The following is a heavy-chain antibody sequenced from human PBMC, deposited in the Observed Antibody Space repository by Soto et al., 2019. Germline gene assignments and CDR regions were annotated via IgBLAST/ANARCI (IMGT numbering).Heavy chain of an antibody. V-gene: IGHV4-59*01. CDR1: GGSISSYY. CDR2: IYYSGST. J-gene: IGHJ4*02. D-gene: IGHD6-13*01. CDR3: ARGGGDYSSSWYGPFDY. Sequence: SETLSLTCTVSGGSISSYYWIWIRQPPGKGLEWIGYIYYSGSTNYNPSLKSRVTISVDTSKNQFSLKLSSVTAADTAVYYCARGGGDYSSSWYGPFDYWGQGTLVTVSS.